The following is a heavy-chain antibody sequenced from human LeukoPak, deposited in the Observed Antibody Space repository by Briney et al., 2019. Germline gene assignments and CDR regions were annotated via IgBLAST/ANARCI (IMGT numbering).Heavy chain of an antibody. Sequence: ASVKVSCKASGYTFTSYGISWVRQAPGQGLEWMGWISAYNGNTNYAQKLQGRVTMTTDTSTSTAYMELRSLRSDDTAVYYCAREVAAAPYYYYYYMDVWGKGTTVTVSS. J-gene: IGHJ6*03. D-gene: IGHD6-13*01. V-gene: IGHV1-18*01. CDR2: ISAYNGNT. CDR1: GYTFTSYG. CDR3: AREVAAAPYYYYYYMDV.